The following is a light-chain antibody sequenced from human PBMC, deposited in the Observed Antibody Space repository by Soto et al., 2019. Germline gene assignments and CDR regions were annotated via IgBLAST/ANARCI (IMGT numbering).Light chain of an antibody. V-gene: IGKV1-5*01. Sequence: DIQMTQSPSTLPASVGDRVTITCRASQSISNWLAWYQQKTGTAPKVLIYHASNLQSGVPSRFSGSGSGTEFTLTISSLQPDDFATYDCQQYNSYSFGQGTKVEIK. CDR3: QQYNSYS. J-gene: IGKJ1*01. CDR1: QSISNW. CDR2: HAS.